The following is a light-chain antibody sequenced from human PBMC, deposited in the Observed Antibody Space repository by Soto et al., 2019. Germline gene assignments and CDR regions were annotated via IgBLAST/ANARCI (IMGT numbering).Light chain of an antibody. CDR1: QSSSRW. J-gene: IGKJ1*01. CDR2: DAS. Sequence: DIQMTKSPSTLSASVGDRVTITCRANQSSSRWLAWYQQKPGKAPKLLIYDASSLQSGVPSRFSGSGSESEFTLTTSSLQPDDCVTYYCQQSNSPWTFGQGTTGHIK. CDR3: QQSNSPWT. V-gene: IGKV1-5*01.